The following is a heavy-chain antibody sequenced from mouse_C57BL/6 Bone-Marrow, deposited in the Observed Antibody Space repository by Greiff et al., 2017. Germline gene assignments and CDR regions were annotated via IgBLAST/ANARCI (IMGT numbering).Heavy chain of an antibody. J-gene: IGHJ2*01. D-gene: IGHD1-1*01. V-gene: IGHV1-50*01. Sequence: QVQLKESGAELVKPGASVKLSCKASGYTFTSYWMQWVKQRPGQGLEWIGEIDPSDSYTNYNQKFKGKATLTVDTSSSTAYMQLSSLTSEDSAVYYCARGITTVVDPLFDYWGQGTTLTVSS. CDR2: IDPSDSYT. CDR1: GYTFTSYW. CDR3: ARGITTVVDPLFDY.